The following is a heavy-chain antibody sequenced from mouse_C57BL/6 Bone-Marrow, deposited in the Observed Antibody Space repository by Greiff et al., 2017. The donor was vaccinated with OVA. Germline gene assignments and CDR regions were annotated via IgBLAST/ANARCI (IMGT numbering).Heavy chain of an antibody. Sequence: EVMLVESGGGLVQPKGSLKLSCAASGFSFNTYAMNWVRQAPGKGLEWVARIRSKSNNYATYYADSVKDRFTISRDDSESMLYLQMNNLKTEDTAMYYCVRRGGSSYEFAYWGQGTLVTVSA. J-gene: IGHJ3*01. CDR3: VRRGGSSYEFAY. V-gene: IGHV10-1*01. CDR1: GFSFNTYA. D-gene: IGHD1-1*01. CDR2: IRSKSNNYAT.